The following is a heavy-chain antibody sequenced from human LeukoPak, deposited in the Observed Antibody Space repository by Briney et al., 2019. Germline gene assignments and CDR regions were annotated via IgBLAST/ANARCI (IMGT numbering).Heavy chain of an antibody. CDR1: GESFSGYF. Sequence: SETLSLTCAVYGESFSGYFWSWIRQPPGKGLEWIGEVNYNGSNYNPSLKSRVTMSVDTSKNQFSLKLSSVTAADTAVYYCGRSEDAFDIWGQGTMVTVSS. V-gene: IGHV4-34*01. J-gene: IGHJ3*02. CDR2: VNYNGS. CDR3: GRSEDAFDI.